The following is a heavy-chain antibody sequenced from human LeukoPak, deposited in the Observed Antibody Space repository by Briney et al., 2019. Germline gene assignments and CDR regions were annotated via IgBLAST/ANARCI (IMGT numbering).Heavy chain of an antibody. D-gene: IGHD6-19*01. CDR3: VKDSKSSGWYVPPNFDY. Sequence: GGSLRLSCAASGFTFSSYGMHWVRQAPGKGLEWVADISYDGSNKYYADSVKGRFTISRDNSKNTLYLQMNSLRAEDTAVYYCVKDSKSSGWYVPPNFDYWGQGTLVTVSS. V-gene: IGHV3-30*18. CDR1: GFTFSSYG. CDR2: ISYDGSNK. J-gene: IGHJ4*02.